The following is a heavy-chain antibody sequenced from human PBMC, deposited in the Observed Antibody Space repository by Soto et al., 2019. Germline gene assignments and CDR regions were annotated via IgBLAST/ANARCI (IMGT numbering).Heavy chain of an antibody. CDR3: VVVGSITGYYPHDSMDF. V-gene: IGHV5-10-1*01. J-gene: IGHJ6*02. D-gene: IGHD5-12*01. Sequence: PGESLKISCKGSGYSFTSYWISWVRQMPGKGLEWMGRIDPSDSYTNYSPSFQGHVTISADKSISTAYLQWSSLKASDTAMYYCVVVGSITGYYPHDSMDFPGQATMLT. CDR1: GYSFTSYW. CDR2: IDPSDSYT.